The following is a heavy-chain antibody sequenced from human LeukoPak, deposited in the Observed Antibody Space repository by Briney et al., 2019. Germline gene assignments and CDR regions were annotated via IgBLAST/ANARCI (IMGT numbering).Heavy chain of an antibody. Sequence: ASVKVSCKASGYTFTGYYMHWVRQAPGQGLEWMGWINPNSGGTNYAQKFQGRVTMTRDTSISTAYMELSRLRSDDTAVYYCASGFYGYSSSWVEPYYYWGQGTLVTVSS. CDR1: GYTFTGYY. CDR3: ASGFYGYSSSWVEPYYY. CDR2: INPNSGGT. V-gene: IGHV1-2*02. D-gene: IGHD6-13*01. J-gene: IGHJ4*02.